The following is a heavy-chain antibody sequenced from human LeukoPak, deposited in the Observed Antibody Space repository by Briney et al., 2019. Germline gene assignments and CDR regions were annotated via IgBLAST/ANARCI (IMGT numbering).Heavy chain of an antibody. D-gene: IGHD3-10*01. V-gene: IGHV4-61*02. J-gene: IGHJ5*02. CDR3: ARESSITMVRGVMGWFDP. CDR1: GGSISSGSYY. CDR2: IYTSGST. Sequence: SETLSLTCTVSGGSISSGSYYWRWIRQPAGKGLEWIGRIYTSGSTNYNPSLKSRVTISVDTSKNQFSLKLSSVTAADTAVYYCARESSITMVRGVMGWFDPWGQGTLVTVSS.